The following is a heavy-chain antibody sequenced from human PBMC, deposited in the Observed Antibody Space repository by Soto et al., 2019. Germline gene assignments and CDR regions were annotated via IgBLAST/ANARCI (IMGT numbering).Heavy chain of an antibody. CDR2: ISYSGAT. CDR3: ATSPRFAFDF. V-gene: IGHV4-61*01. Sequence: QVQLQESGPGLVKPSGTLSLICTVSGGSVSGDKNYWSWIRQSPGKGLEWIGYISYSGATNYNPSLKSRLTISVDRSKNQFALKLSSVTASDTALYYCATSPRFAFDFWGQGTTVIVSS. CDR1: GGSVSGDKNY. J-gene: IGHJ3*01. D-gene: IGHD3-16*01.